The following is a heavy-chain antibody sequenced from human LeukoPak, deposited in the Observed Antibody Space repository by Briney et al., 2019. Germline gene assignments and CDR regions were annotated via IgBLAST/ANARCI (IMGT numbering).Heavy chain of an antibody. CDR2: IYHSGST. CDR3: ARGYCSSTSCYGGFDY. CDR1: GGSISSGGYS. V-gene: IGHV4-30-2*01. Sequence: PSQTLSLTCAVSGGSISSGGYSWSWIRQPPGKGLEWIGYIYHSGSTYYNPPLKGRVTISVDRSKNQFSLKLSSVTAADTAVYYCARGYCSSTSCYGGFDYWGQGTLVTVSS. J-gene: IGHJ4*02. D-gene: IGHD2-2*01.